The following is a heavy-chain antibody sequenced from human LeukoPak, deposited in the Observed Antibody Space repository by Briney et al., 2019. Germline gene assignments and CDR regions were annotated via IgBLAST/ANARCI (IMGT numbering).Heavy chain of an antibody. CDR1: GYTFTIFD. CDR3: ARGVYDFWSGPYAFDI. J-gene: IGHJ3*02. Sequence: ASLKVSCKASGYTFTIFDISWVRQAPGQGLEWMGWISAYNGNTNYAQKLQGRVTMTTDTSTSTAYMELRSLRSDDTAVYYCARGVYDFWSGPYAFDIWGQGTMVTVSS. V-gene: IGHV1-18*01. D-gene: IGHD3-3*01. CDR2: ISAYNGNT.